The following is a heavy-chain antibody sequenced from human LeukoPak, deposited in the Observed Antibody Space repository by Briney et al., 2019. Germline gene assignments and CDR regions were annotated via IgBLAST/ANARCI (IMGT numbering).Heavy chain of an antibody. J-gene: IGHJ4*02. CDR1: GFTFSSYW. V-gene: IGHV3-7*03. CDR3: ARGGQQQLVPRHYLDY. CDR2: IKQDGSEK. D-gene: IGHD6-13*01. Sequence: PGGSLRLSCAASGFTFSSYWMSWVRQAPGKGLEWVANIKQDGSEKDYVDSVKGRFTISRDNAKNSLYLQMNSLRAEDTAVYYCARGGQQQLVPRHYLDYWGQGTLVTVSS.